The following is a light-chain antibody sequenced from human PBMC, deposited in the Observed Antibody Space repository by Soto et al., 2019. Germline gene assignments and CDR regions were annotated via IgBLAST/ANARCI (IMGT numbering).Light chain of an antibody. Sequence: QSVLTQPPSASGTPGQRVTISCSGSSSNIGSNAVNWYQQLPGTAPKVVIYNTNQRPSGVPDRFSGSESGTSASLAISGLQSEDEADYYCAAWDDRMNGRVFGGGTKLTVL. CDR1: SSNIGSNA. J-gene: IGLJ3*02. CDR3: AAWDDRMNGRV. CDR2: NTN. V-gene: IGLV1-44*01.